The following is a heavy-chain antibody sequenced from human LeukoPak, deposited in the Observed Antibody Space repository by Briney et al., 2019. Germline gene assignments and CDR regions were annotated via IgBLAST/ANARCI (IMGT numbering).Heavy chain of an antibody. D-gene: IGHD5-12*01. CDR3: ARDPSNSGYDYLYYFDY. J-gene: IGHJ4*02. Sequence: GASVKVSCKASGYTFTGYYMHWVRQAPGQGLEWMGWINPDNGGTNYAQKFQGRVTMTRDMSISTAYMELSRLRSDDTAVYYYARDPSNSGYDYLYYFDYWGQGTLVTVSS. CDR1: GYTFTGYY. CDR2: INPDNGGT. V-gene: IGHV1-2*02.